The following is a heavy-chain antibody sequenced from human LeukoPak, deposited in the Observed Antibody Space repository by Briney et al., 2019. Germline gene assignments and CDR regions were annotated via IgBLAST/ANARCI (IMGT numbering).Heavy chain of an antibody. V-gene: IGHV3-23*01. CDR1: GFTFNTYA. CDR2: ISNSGGST. J-gene: IGHJ6*02. CDR3: AKDAACGGDCSAPIV. Sequence: PGGSLRLSCAASGFTFNTYAMSWVRQAPGKGLEWVSAISNSGGSTYYADSVKDRFTISRDNSKNTLYLQMNSLRVEDTAVYYCAKDAACGGDCSAPIVWGQGTTVTVSS. D-gene: IGHD2-21*02.